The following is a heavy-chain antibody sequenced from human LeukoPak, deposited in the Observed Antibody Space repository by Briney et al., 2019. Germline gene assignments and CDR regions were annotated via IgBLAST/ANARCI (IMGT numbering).Heavy chain of an antibody. CDR3: AREGLNYYDSSGYLIGYFQH. V-gene: IGHV1-46*01. D-gene: IGHD3-22*01. J-gene: IGHJ1*01. Sequence: ASVKVSRKASGYTFTSYYMHWVRQAAGQGLEWMGIINPSGGSTSYAQKFQGRVTMTRDTSTSTVYMELSSLRSEDTAVYYCAREGLNYYDSSGYLIGYFQHWGQGTLVTVSS. CDR2: INPSGGST. CDR1: GYTFTSYY.